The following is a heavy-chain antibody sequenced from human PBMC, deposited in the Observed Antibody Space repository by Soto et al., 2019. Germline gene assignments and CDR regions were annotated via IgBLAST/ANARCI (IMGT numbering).Heavy chain of an antibody. D-gene: IGHD2-15*01. CDR2: IYYSGST. Sequence: PSETLSLTCTVSGGSISSGDYYWGWIRQPPGKGLEWIGSIYYSGSTYYNPSLKSRVTISVDTSKNQFSLKLSSVTAADTAVYYCARHLGVVVAATLLSHAFDIWGQGTMVTVSS. CDR3: ARHLGVVVAATLLSHAFDI. CDR1: GGSISSGDYY. V-gene: IGHV4-39*01. J-gene: IGHJ3*02.